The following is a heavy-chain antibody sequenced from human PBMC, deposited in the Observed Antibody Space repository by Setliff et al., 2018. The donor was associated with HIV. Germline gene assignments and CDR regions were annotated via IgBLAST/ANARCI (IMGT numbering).Heavy chain of an antibody. V-gene: IGHV4-38-2*01. CDR2: IYYSGST. CDR3: AQDYYDSGGYYPTEYFQH. D-gene: IGHD3-22*01. Sequence: SETLSLTCAVSGYSISSGYYWGWIRQPPGKGLEWIGSIYYSGSTYYNPSLKSRVTISVDTSKNQFSLKLSSVTAADTAVYYCAQDYYDSGGYYPTEYFQHWGQGTLVTVSS. CDR1: GYSISSGYY. J-gene: IGHJ1*01.